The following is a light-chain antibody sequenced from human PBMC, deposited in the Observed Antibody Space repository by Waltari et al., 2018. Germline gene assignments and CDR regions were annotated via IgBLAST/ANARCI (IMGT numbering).Light chain of an antibody. CDR3: MIWHSSASV. CDR2: YKSDSDY. J-gene: IGLJ3*02. Sequence: QAVLTQPSSLSASPGASASLTCTLRSGMNVGTYTIYWYRQKPGSPPQYLLRYKSDSDYQKVSGVPSHFAGSKDASANAGMFLISGLQSEDEADYYCMIWHSSASVFGGGTKLTVL. CDR1: SGMNVGTYT. V-gene: IGLV5-45*03.